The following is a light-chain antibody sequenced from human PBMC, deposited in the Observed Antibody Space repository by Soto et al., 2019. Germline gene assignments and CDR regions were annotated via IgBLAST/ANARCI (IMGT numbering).Light chain of an antibody. V-gene: IGKV3-20*01. Sequence: ETVLTQSPGTLSLSPGEIATLYFSASQSVNSNYLAWYQQKPGQAPRLLIYGISKRATDIPDRFSGSGSGTEFTLTISSLQPEDFATYYCQQHGQWPITFGQGTRLEIK. CDR1: QSVNSNY. CDR2: GIS. J-gene: IGKJ5*01. CDR3: QQHGQWPIT.